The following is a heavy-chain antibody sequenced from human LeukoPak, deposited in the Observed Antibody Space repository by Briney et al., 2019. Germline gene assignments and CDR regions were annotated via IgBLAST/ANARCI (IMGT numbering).Heavy chain of an antibody. CDR1: GGSISSGSYY. Sequence: SETLSLTCTVSGGSISSGSYYWSWIRQPAGKGLEWIGRIYTSGGTNYNPSLKSRVTISVDTSKNQFSLKLSSVTAADTAVYYCARGSDSSGWDFDYWGQGTLVTVSS. J-gene: IGHJ4*02. CDR3: ARGSDSSGWDFDY. CDR2: IYTSGGT. V-gene: IGHV4-61*02. D-gene: IGHD6-19*01.